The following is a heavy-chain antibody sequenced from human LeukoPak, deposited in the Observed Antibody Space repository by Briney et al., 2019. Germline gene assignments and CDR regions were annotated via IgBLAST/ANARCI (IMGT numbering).Heavy chain of an antibody. CDR1: GFTVSSNY. Sequence: GGSLRLSCAASGFTVSSNYMRWVRQAPGKGLEWVAVIWYDGSNKYYGDSVKGRFTISRDNSKNTPYLQMNSLRAEDTAVYYCAREVVSIPSYFDSWGQGTLVTVSS. CDR3: AREVVSIPSYFDS. D-gene: IGHD2-15*01. V-gene: IGHV3-33*08. CDR2: IWYDGSNK. J-gene: IGHJ4*02.